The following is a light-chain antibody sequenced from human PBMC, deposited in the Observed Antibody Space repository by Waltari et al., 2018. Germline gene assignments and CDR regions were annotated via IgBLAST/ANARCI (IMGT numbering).Light chain of an antibody. V-gene: IGLV3-10*01. CDR1: ALSKKY. Sequence: SYELTQPPSVSVSPGQTARITCSGDALSKKYAYWYQQKSGQAPVLVTYEDIKRPTGIPGRFSGSSSGTTATLTISGAHVDDEADYYCYSTDFSGHDRVFGGGTKLTIL. J-gene: IGLJ3*02. CDR2: EDI. CDR3: YSTDFSGHDRV.